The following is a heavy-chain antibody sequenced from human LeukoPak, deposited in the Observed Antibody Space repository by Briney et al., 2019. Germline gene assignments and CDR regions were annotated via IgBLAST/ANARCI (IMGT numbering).Heavy chain of an antibody. V-gene: IGHV3-7*01. CDR2: IKQDGSEK. J-gene: IGHJ3*02. CDR1: GFTFSSYW. D-gene: IGHD6-13*01. Sequence: GGSLRLSCAASGFTFSSYWMSWVRQAPGKGLEWVANIKQDGSEKYYVDSVKGRFTISRDNAKNSLYLQMNSLRAEDTAVYYCARDKGIAAEDAFDIWGQGTMVTVSS. CDR3: ARDKGIAAEDAFDI.